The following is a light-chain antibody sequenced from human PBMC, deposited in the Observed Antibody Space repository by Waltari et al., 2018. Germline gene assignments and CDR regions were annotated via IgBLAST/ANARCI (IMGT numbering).Light chain of an antibody. V-gene: IGKV3-20*01. Sequence: EIVLTQSPGTLSLPPGERVTISCRASQSVSNNFLAWYQQRPGQPPRLLIYAASSRAAGIPDRFRGSESGTDFTLTISRLEPEDFAVYYCQLYGSSLYIFGPGTKLEIK. CDR1: QSVSNNF. J-gene: IGKJ2*01. CDR2: AAS. CDR3: QLYGSSLYI.